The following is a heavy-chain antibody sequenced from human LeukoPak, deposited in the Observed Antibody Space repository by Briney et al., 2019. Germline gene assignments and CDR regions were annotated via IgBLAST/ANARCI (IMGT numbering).Heavy chain of an antibody. Sequence: PSETLSLTCTVSGGSLNNYYWSWIRQPPGMGLECIGYIFYTGSTNYNPSLKSRVTISVDKSKNQFSLRLSSVTAADTAVYYCARGRRYYDSSGRYFDFWGQGTLVTVSS. CDR3: ARGRRYYDSSGRYFDF. V-gene: IGHV4-59*08. CDR2: IFYTGST. CDR1: GGSLNNYY. J-gene: IGHJ4*02. D-gene: IGHD3-22*01.